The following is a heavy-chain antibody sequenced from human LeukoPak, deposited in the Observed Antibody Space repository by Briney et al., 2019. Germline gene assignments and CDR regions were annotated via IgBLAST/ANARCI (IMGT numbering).Heavy chain of an antibody. Sequence: GGSLRLSCAASGFTVSSNYMSWVRQASGKGLEWVSVIYSGGSTYYADSVKGRFTISRDNSKNTLYLQMNSLRAEDTAVYYCARDPGIAAAGIDYWGQGTLVTVSS. CDR3: ARDPGIAAAGIDY. D-gene: IGHD6-13*01. J-gene: IGHJ4*02. CDR1: GFTVSSNY. CDR2: IYSGGST. V-gene: IGHV3-66*01.